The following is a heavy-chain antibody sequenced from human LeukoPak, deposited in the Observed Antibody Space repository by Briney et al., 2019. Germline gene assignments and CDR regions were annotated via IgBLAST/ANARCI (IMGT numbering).Heavy chain of an antibody. CDR2: ISAWDGET. CDR1: GYIFNRYG. CDR3: ARDKVIASAGTPNWFDP. J-gene: IGHJ5*02. Sequence: ASVKVSCKASGYIFNRYGISWVRQAPGQGLEWLGWISAWDGETYYEQKFRGRVTLTTDTSTSTAYMEPRSLRSDDTAVYYCARDKVIASAGTPNWFDPWGQGTLVTVSS. D-gene: IGHD6-13*01. V-gene: IGHV1-18*01.